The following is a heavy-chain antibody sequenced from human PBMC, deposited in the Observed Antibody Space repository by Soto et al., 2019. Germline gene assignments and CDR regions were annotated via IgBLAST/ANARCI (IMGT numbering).Heavy chain of an antibody. D-gene: IGHD3-10*01. Sequence: PGESLKISCKGSGYSFTSYWIGWVRQMPGKGLEWMGIIYPGDSDTRYSPSFQGQVTISADKSISTAYLQRSSLKASDTAMYFFARRGVTYYYGSGSYYFDYWGRGTLVTVSS. V-gene: IGHV5-51*01. CDR2: IYPGDSDT. CDR3: ARRGVTYYYGSGSYYFDY. CDR1: GYSFTSYW. J-gene: IGHJ4*02.